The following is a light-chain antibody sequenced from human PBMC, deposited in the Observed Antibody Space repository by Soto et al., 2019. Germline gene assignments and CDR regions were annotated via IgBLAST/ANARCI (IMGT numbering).Light chain of an antibody. CDR2: GAS. V-gene: IGKV3-20*01. J-gene: IGKJ5*01. Sequence: EIVLTQSPGTLSLSPGERATLSCRASQSVSSSYLAWYQQKPGQAPRLLIYGASSRATGIPDRFSGSGSGTHFTLTISRLEPEDFAVYYCQQYGSSPWITFGQGTRLEIK. CDR3: QQYGSSPWIT. CDR1: QSVSSSY.